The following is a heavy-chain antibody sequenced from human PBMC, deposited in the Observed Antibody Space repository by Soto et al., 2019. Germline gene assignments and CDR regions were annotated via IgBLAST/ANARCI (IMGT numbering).Heavy chain of an antibody. CDR3: ARVYGVGNFDI. V-gene: IGHV3-21*01. J-gene: IGHJ3*02. CDR1: GFTFNSYS. CDR2: ISSYASST. Sequence: EVQLVESGGGLVKPGGSLRLSCAASGFTFNSYSMNWVRQAPGKGLEWVSSISSYASSTYDADSVKGRFTISRDNAKNSLFLPMNSLRAEDKAIYYCARVYGVGNFDILGQGKIVHVSS. D-gene: IGHD4-17*01.